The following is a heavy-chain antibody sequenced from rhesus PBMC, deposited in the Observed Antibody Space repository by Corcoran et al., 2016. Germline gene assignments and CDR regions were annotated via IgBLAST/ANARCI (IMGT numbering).Heavy chain of an antibody. CDR3: ARDFTMIVVIGEF. D-gene: IGHD3-28*01. Sequence: QVQLQESGPGLVKPSETLSLTCAVSGGSISSGYYYWSWIRQPPGKGLEWFGSFTYSGSTSYNPSLKSRVTISRDTAKNQVYLKLSAVTAADTAVYYCARDFTMIVVIGEFWGQGALVTVSS. CDR1: GGSISSGYYY. CDR2: FTYSGST. J-gene: IGHJ1*01. V-gene: IGHV4-122*02.